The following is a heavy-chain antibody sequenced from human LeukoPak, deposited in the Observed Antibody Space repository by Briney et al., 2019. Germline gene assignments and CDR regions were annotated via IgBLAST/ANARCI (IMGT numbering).Heavy chain of an antibody. CDR2: INEDGSEK. CDR1: GFTFSNYW. D-gene: IGHD3-22*01. Sequence: GGSLILSCAKSGFTFSNYWMGWVRHAKRRGLEWVANINEDGSEKYYVDSVKGRFTISRDNGKNLLYLQINSLRAEDTAVFYCARGGYYSAWAENYWGQGTLVTVSS. CDR3: ARGGYYSAWAENY. J-gene: IGHJ4*02. V-gene: IGHV3-7*01.